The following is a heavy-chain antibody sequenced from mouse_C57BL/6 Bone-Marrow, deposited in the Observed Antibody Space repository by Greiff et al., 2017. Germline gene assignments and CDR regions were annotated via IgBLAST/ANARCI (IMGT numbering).Heavy chain of an antibody. V-gene: IGHV14-4*01. J-gene: IGHJ2*01. Sequence: EVQLQQSGAELVRPGASVKLSCTASGFNIKDDYMHWVKQRPEQGLEWIGWIDPENGDTEYASKFQGKATITADTSSNTAYLQLSSLTSDDTAVYYCTHYDYGDFDYWGQGTTLTVSS. D-gene: IGHD2-4*01. CDR1: GFNIKDDY. CDR2: IDPENGDT. CDR3: THYDYGDFDY.